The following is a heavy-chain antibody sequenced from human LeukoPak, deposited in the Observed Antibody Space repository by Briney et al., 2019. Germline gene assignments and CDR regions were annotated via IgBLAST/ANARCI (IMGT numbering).Heavy chain of an antibody. CDR2: IYYSGST. CDR3: ARDGGSSSWLSPLDY. J-gene: IGHJ4*02. Sequence: PSGTLSLTCAVSGGSISSSYYWSWIRQPPGKGLEWIGYIYYSGSTNYNPSLKSRVTISVDTSKNQFSLKLSSVTAADTAVYYCARDGGSSSWLSPLDYWGQGTLVTVSS. V-gene: IGHV4-61*01. CDR1: GGSISSSYY. D-gene: IGHD6-13*01.